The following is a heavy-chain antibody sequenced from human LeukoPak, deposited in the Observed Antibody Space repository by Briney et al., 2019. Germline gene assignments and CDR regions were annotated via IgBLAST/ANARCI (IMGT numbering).Heavy chain of an antibody. D-gene: IGHD7-27*01. CDR3: AKDKTSGEGDY. J-gene: IGHJ4*02. Sequence: SETLSLTCTVSGGSISSGDYYWSWIRQPPGKGLEWIGYIYYSGSTYYNPSLKSRVTISVDTSKNQFSLKLSSVTAADTAVYYCAKDKTSGEGDYWGQGTLVTVSS. CDR1: GGSISSGDYY. CDR2: IYYSGST. V-gene: IGHV4-30-4*01.